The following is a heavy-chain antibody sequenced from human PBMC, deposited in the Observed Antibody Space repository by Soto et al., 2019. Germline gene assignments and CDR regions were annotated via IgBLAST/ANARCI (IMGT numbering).Heavy chain of an antibody. Sequence: ASVKVSCKASGYNFSTYGIFWVRQAPGQGLEWMGWISPYNGNTQSEHKFQGRLTLTTDTTTSTVYMELRSLRSDDTAVYYCARINHYYDTSGRMDVWGQGTTVTVSS. V-gene: IGHV1-18*04. CDR3: ARINHYYDTSGRMDV. J-gene: IGHJ6*02. CDR1: GYNFSTYG. D-gene: IGHD3-22*01. CDR2: ISPYNGNT.